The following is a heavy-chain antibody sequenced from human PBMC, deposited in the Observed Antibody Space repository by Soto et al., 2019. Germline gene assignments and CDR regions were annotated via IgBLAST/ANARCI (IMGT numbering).Heavy chain of an antibody. Sequence: QVQLQESGPGLVKPSETLSLTCTVSGGSISSYYWSWIRQPPGKGLEWIGYIYYSGSTNYNPSLKSRVTISVDTSKNQFSLKLSSVTAADTAVYYCARDSAYYSNSGYYYYYMDVWGKGTTVTVSS. CDR1: GGSISSYY. J-gene: IGHJ6*03. V-gene: IGHV4-59*01. CDR3: ARDSAYYSNSGYYYYYMDV. D-gene: IGHD4-4*01. CDR2: IYYSGST.